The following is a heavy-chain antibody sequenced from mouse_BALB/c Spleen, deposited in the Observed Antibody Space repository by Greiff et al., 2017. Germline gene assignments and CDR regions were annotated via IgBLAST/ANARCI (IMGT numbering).Heavy chain of an antibody. CDR1: GYSITSDYA. D-gene: IGHD2-14*01. Sequence: EVQLVESGPGLVKPSQSLSLTCTVTGYSITSDYAWNWIRQFPGNKLEWMGYISYSGSTSYNPSLKSRISITRDTSKNQFFLQLNSVTTEDTATYYCARGYRYDAWFAYWGQGTLVTVSA. J-gene: IGHJ3*01. CDR2: ISYSGST. V-gene: IGHV3-2*02. CDR3: ARGYRYDAWFAY.